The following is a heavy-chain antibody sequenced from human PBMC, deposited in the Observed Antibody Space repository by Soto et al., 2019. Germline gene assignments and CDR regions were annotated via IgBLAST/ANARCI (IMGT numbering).Heavy chain of an antibody. CDR1: GYTFSNYA. CDR2: INAGSSST. D-gene: IGHD1-26*01. V-gene: IGHV1-3*01. J-gene: IGHJ4*02. Sequence: QVQLLQSGAEVRIPGASVKVSCKASGYTFSNYAIHWVRQAPGQRLEWMGWINAGSSSTKYSQKFQGRVNISRDTSASMAYMELSSLRSEDAAVYYCARESPYSGRRLDYWGQATLVTVSS. CDR3: ARESPYSGRRLDY.